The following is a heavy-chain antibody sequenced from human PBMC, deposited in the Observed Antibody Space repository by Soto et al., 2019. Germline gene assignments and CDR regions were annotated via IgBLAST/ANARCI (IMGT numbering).Heavy chain of an antibody. J-gene: IGHJ4*01. Sequence: RLSCAASGFTFSSFGMHWVRQAPGKGLEWVAVISYDGTEEKYADSVKGRATVSRDNSKNTVYLQMNRLRGDDSAIYYCAKGRFDVVTISPFDHWGQGTLVTVSS. V-gene: IGHV3-30*18. CDR2: ISYDGTEE. CDR1: GFTFSSFG. D-gene: IGHD3-3*02. CDR3: AKGRFDVVTISPFDH.